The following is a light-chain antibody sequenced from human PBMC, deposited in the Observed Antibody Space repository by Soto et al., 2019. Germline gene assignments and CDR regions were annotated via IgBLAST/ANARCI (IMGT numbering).Light chain of an antibody. CDR3: ATWDSNLRAVV. J-gene: IGLJ2*01. V-gene: IGLV1-51*01. Sequence: QSVLTQPPSVSAAPGLPVTISCSGSISNIGVNYVSWYQQVPGTAPKLLIYEHNKRPSGIPDRFSGSTSGTSATLGITGLQTGDEGDYYCATWDSNLRAVVFGGGTKVTVL. CDR1: ISNIGVNY. CDR2: EHN.